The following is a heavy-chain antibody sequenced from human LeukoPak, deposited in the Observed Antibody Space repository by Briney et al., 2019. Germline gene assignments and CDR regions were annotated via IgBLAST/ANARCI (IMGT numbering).Heavy chain of an antibody. Sequence: SETLSLTCDVYGGSFSGYYWSWIRQPPGKGLEWIGEINHSGSTNYNPSLKSRVTISVDTSKNQFSLKLSSVTAADTAVYYCARARGSGSYYSSHYFDYWGQGTLVTVSS. CDR3: ARARGSGSYYSSHYFDY. J-gene: IGHJ4*02. CDR2: INHSGST. CDR1: GGSFSGYY. V-gene: IGHV4-34*01. D-gene: IGHD3-10*01.